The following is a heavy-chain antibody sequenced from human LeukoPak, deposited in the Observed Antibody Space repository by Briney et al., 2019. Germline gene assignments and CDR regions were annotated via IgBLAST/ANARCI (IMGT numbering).Heavy chain of an antibody. CDR2: ISYDGSNK. Sequence: GSLRLSCAASGFTFSSYSMNWVRQAPGKGLEWVAVISYDGSNKYYADSVKGRFTISRDNSKNTLYLQMNSLRAEDTAVYYCAKDREYYDILTGPGYWGQGTLVTVSS. CDR3: AKDREYYDILTGPGY. D-gene: IGHD3-9*01. V-gene: IGHV3-30*18. CDR1: GFTFSSYS. J-gene: IGHJ4*02.